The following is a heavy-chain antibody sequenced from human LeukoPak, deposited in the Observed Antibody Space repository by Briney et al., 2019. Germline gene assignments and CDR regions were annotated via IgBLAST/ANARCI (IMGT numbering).Heavy chain of an antibody. D-gene: IGHD3-22*01. Sequence: SETLSLTCPGSGCSISRYYVCWLRQPPGKGLEWLGYIYYTGSTNYNPSLKSRVIISVDTSKNQSYLNLSSVTAADTAVYYCAREVVCGSSAYYRRVVYWGQGILVTVSS. V-gene: IGHV4-59*01. J-gene: IGHJ4*02. CDR2: IYYTGST. CDR1: GCSISRYY. CDR3: AREVVCGSSAYYRRVVY.